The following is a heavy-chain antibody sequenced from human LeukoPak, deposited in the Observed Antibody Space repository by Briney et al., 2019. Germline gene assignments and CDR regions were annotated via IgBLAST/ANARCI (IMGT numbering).Heavy chain of an antibody. CDR3: ATYDQKLAFDN. D-gene: IGHD6-13*01. CDR2: IYHSGST. Sequence: PSETLSLTCAVSGGSISSSNWWSWVRQPPGKGLEWIGEIYHSGSTNYNPSLKSRVLISVDKSKKHFSLRLNSVAAADTAVYYCATYDQKLAFDNWGQGTLVTVSS. V-gene: IGHV4-4*02. J-gene: IGHJ4*02. CDR1: GGSISSSNW.